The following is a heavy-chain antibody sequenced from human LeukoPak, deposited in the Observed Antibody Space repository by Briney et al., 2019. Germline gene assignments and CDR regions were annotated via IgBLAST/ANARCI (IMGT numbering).Heavy chain of an antibody. Sequence: GGSLRLSCAASGFTFSSYEMNWVRQAPGKGLEWVSYISGSGGSTYYADSVKGRFTISRDNAKNSLYLQMNSLRAEDTAVYYCARLDDSSGEGAFDIWGQGTMVTVSS. D-gene: IGHD3-22*01. V-gene: IGHV3-48*03. J-gene: IGHJ3*02. CDR1: GFTFSSYE. CDR3: ARLDDSSGEGAFDI. CDR2: ISGSGGST.